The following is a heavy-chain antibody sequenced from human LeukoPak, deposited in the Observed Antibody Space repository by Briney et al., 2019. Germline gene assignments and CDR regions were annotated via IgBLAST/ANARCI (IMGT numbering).Heavy chain of an antibody. CDR1: GFTFSNYA. CDR2: ISGSGGTA. D-gene: IGHD1-26*01. Sequence: PGGSLRLSCAASGFTFSNYAMSWVRKAPGRGLEWVSAISGSGGTAYYADSVKGRFTISRDNSKNTLYLQMNSLRAEDTALYYCAKEPLSVGATFNDYFDYWGQGTLVTVSS. V-gene: IGHV3-23*01. CDR3: AKEPLSVGATFNDYFDY. J-gene: IGHJ4*02.